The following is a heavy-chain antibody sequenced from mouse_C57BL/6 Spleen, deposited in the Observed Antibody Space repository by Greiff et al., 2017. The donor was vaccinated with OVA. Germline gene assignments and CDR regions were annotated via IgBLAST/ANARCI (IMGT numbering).Heavy chain of an antibody. CDR2: IYPGDGDT. J-gene: IGHJ1*03. CDR1: GYAFSSSW. CDR3: ARYGYYGNYGYFDV. D-gene: IGHD2-1*01. Sequence: VQLQQSGPELVKPGASVQISCKASGYAFSSSWLNWVKQRPGKGLEWIGRIYPGDGDTNYNGKFKGTATMTADKSSSMAFMQLSSLTSEDSAVYVCARYGYYGNYGYFDVWGTGTTVTVSS. V-gene: IGHV1-82*01.